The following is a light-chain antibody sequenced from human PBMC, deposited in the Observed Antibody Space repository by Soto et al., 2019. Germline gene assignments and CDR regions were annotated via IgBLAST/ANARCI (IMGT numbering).Light chain of an antibody. CDR3: CYYTDIAIDVV. CDR2: DVT. CDR1: SSDIGDYDY. Sequence: QSALTQPASVSGSPGQSITISCTGTSSDIGDYDYVSWYQHLPGKAPKLLIFDVTHRPSGVSDRFSGSKSGNKASLTISGVRPEDEADYYCCYYTDIAIDVVVGGGTKVTVL. V-gene: IGLV2-14*01. J-gene: IGLJ2*01.